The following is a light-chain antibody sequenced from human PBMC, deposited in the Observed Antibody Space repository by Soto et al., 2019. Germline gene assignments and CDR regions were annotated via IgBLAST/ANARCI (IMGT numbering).Light chain of an antibody. CDR1: QSVGSY. V-gene: IGKV3-11*01. Sequence: EVLLTQSPATLSLSPGERATLSCRASQSVGSYLAWYQQKPGQAPRLLLSDASKRATDIPTRFSGSGSGTDFTLTISSLEPEDFAVYYCQQRNNWPRITFGQGTRLEIK. J-gene: IGKJ5*01. CDR3: QQRNNWPRIT. CDR2: DAS.